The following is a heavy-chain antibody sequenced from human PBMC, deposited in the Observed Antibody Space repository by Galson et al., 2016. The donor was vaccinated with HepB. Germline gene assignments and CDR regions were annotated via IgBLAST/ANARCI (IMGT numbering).Heavy chain of an antibody. V-gene: IGHV3-23*01. CDR2: IDGGSGDNT. Sequence: SLRLSCAASGFNFDFYTMNWVRQAPGKGLEWVSTIDGGSGDNTYYADSVKGRFTISRDNPKNTLFLQMNSLRADYMAVYYCAKDQSALGLAVRIWYLDLLGRGTLVPFSS. CDR3: AKDQSALGLAVRIWYLDL. J-gene: IGHJ2*01. D-gene: IGHD3/OR15-3a*01. CDR1: GFNFDFYT.